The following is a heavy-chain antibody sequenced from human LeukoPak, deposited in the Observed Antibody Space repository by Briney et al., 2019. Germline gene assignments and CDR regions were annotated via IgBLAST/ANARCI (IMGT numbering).Heavy chain of an antibody. CDR2: INPSGGST. CDR1: GYTFTSYG. D-gene: IGHD3-3*01. J-gene: IGHJ6*03. V-gene: IGHV1-46*01. Sequence: ASVKVPCKASGYTFTSYGISWVRQAPGQGLEWMGLINPSGGSTRYAQKFQGRVTLARDTSTSTVYMEVSSLRSEDTAVYYCARGGTTIFGVVDYYMDVWGKGTTVTVSS. CDR3: ARGGTTIFGVVDYYMDV.